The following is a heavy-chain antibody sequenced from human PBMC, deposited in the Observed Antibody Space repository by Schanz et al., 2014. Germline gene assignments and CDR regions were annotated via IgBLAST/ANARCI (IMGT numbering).Heavy chain of an antibody. V-gene: IGHV3-23*04. CDR2: LSGSGGST. Sequence: EVQLVESGGGLVQPGGSLRLSCGGSGFTFSDHYMDWVRQAPGKGLEWVSALSGSGGSTYYADSVKGRFTISRDNSENTLYLQMNSLSADDTAVFYCAKGMGYCSGGTCYDYYYYGLDVWGQGTTVTVSS. CDR1: GFTFSDHY. D-gene: IGHD2-15*01. J-gene: IGHJ6*02. CDR3: AKGMGYCSGGTCYDYYYYGLDV.